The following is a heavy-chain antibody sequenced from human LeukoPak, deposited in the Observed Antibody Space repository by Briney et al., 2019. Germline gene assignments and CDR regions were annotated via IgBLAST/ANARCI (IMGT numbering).Heavy chain of an antibody. CDR2: IYNTGST. D-gene: IGHD3-22*01. V-gene: IGHV4-4*07. Sequence: SETLSLTCTVSGGSISSYYWSWIRQPAGKGLEWIGRIYNTGSTSYNPSLKSRVTMSVDTSKNQFSLKLNSVTAADTAVYYCASAIDYYDSSGYLDWGQGTLVTVSS. CDR1: GGSISSYY. CDR3: ASAIDYYDSSGYLD. J-gene: IGHJ4*02.